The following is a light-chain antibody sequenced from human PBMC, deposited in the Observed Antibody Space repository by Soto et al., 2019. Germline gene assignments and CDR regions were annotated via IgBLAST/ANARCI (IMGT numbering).Light chain of an antibody. V-gene: IGKV3-20*01. Sequence: EIVLTQSPATLSLSPGERAILSCRASQSVSTFLAWFQQKPGQPPRLLIYDGSNRATGIPDRFSGSGSGTDFTLTISRLEPEDFAVYYCQQYDSSPRTFGQGTKVDIK. CDR3: QQYDSSPRT. CDR2: DGS. J-gene: IGKJ1*01. CDR1: QSVSTF.